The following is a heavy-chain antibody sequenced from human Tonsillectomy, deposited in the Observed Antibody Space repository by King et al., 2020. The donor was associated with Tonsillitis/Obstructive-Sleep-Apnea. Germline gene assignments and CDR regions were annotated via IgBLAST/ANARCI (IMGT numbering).Heavy chain of an antibody. V-gene: IGHV4-39*01. J-gene: IGHJ6*03. CDR3: ARHXAGLSGYSYGPNXNYMDV. CDR2: VYYSGTT. D-gene: IGHD5-18*01. CDR1: GGSISSRSYY. Sequence: LQLQESGPGLVMPSETLSLTCTVSGGSISSRSYYWGWIRQPPGKGLEWTGSVYYSGTTHYHPSLESRVTVSVDTSKNRFSLKLRSLTAADTAVYYCARHXAGLSGYSYGPNXNYMDVWGKGTTVIVSS.